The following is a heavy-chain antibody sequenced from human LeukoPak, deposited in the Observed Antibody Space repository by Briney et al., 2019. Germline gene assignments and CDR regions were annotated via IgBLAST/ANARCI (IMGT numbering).Heavy chain of an antibody. CDR2: INHSGST. CDR3: ARHGKGYSGYDSRLSPFDY. V-gene: IGHV4-34*01. J-gene: IGHJ4*02. D-gene: IGHD5-12*01. CDR1: GGSFSGYY. Sequence: SETLSLTCAVYGGSFSGYYWSWIRQPPGKGLVWIGEINHSGSTNYNPSLKSRVTISVDTSKNQFSLRLSSVTAADTAVYYCARHGKGYSGYDSRLSPFDYWGQGTLVTVSS.